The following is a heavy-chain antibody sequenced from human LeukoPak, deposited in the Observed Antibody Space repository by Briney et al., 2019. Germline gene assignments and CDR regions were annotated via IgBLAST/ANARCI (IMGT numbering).Heavy chain of an antibody. CDR3: ARHSSDYYGPFDY. CDR1: GGSISLYY. D-gene: IGHD6-19*01. J-gene: IGHJ4*02. Sequence: PETLSLTCTVSGGSISLYYWSWIRQPPGKGLEWIGRIYTSGSTNYNPSLKSRVTMSVDTSKNQFSLKLSSVTAADTAVYFCARHSSDYYGPFDYWGQGTLVTVSS. CDR2: IYTSGST. V-gene: IGHV4-4*07.